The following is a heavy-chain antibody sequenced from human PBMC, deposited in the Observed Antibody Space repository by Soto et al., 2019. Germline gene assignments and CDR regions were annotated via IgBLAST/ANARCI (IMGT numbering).Heavy chain of an antibody. V-gene: IGHV1-3*01. J-gene: IGHJ4*02. CDR3: GGDKAFWSGYCFDY. Sequence: ASVKVSCKASGYTFTSYAMHRVLQAPGQRLEWMGWINGGNGNTKYSQKFQGRVTITRDTSASTAYMELSSLRSKDTAVYYSGGDKAFWSGYCFDYWGQGTLVTVSS. D-gene: IGHD3-3*01. CDR1: GYTFTSYA. CDR2: INGGNGNT.